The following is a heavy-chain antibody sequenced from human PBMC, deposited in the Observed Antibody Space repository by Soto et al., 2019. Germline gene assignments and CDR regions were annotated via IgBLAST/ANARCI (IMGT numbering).Heavy chain of an antibody. Sequence: PSETLSLTCTVSGGSISSYYWSWIRQPAGKGLAWIGRIYTSGSTYYNPPLKSRVTISVDISKNHFSLRLSAVTAADTAVYYCARGQTAMVSNWFAPGGQGTLVTVSS. CDR3: ARGQTAMVSNWFAP. CDR2: IYTSGST. D-gene: IGHD5-18*01. J-gene: IGHJ5*02. CDR1: GGSISSYY. V-gene: IGHV4-4*07.